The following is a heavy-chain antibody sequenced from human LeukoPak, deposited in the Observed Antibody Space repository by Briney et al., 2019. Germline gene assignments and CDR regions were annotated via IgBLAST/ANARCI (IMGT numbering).Heavy chain of an antibody. CDR3: ARDRDTAMVHFDY. Sequence: GGSLRLSCAASGFTFSSYSMNWVRQAPGKGLEWVSSISSSSYIYYADSVKGRFTISRDNAKNSLYLQMNSLRAEDTAVYYCARDRDTAMVHFDYWGQGTLVTVSS. CDR2: ISSSSYI. CDR1: GFTFSSYS. V-gene: IGHV3-21*01. D-gene: IGHD5-18*01. J-gene: IGHJ4*02.